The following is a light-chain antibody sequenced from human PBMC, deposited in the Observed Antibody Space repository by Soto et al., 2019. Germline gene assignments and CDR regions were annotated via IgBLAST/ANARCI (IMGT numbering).Light chain of an antibody. CDR2: GAS. V-gene: IGKV3-15*01. Sequence: EIVMTQSPATLSVSPWERATLSCKGSQIVSSNLALYQQKPGQSPRLLIYGASSRATGIPARFSGSGSGTEFTLTISSLQSEDFAVYYCQQYNNWPFITFGQGTRLEIK. CDR3: QQYNNWPFIT. J-gene: IGKJ5*01. CDR1: QIVSSN.